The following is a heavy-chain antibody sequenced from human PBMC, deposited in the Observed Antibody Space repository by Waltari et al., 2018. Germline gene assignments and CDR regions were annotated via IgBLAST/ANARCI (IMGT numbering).Heavy chain of an antibody. CDR3: ARGGDIVVVPAAMYFQH. Sequence: QVQLQESGPGLVKPSETLSLTCTVSGGPLSSYYWSWIRQPPGKGLEWIGYIYYSGSTNYNPSLKSRVTISVDTSKNQFSLKLSSVTAADTAVYYCARGGDIVVVPAAMYFQHWGQGTLVTVSS. J-gene: IGHJ1*01. D-gene: IGHD2-2*01. CDR1: GGPLSSYY. V-gene: IGHV4-59*01. CDR2: IYYSGST.